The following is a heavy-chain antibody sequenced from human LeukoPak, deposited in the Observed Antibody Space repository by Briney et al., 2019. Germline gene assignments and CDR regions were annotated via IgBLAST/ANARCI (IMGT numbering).Heavy chain of an antibody. CDR3: ARVGGITMVRGVIPPGGFDP. CDR1: GFTFSDYY. V-gene: IGHV3-11*05. Sequence: GGSLRLSCAASGFTFSDYYMTWIRQAPGKGLEWVSYISTSSTYTNYADSVKDRFTISRDNAKNSLYLQMNSLRADDTAVYYCARVGGITMVRGVIPPGGFDPWGQGTLVTVSS. CDR2: ISTSSTYT. D-gene: IGHD3-10*01. J-gene: IGHJ5*02.